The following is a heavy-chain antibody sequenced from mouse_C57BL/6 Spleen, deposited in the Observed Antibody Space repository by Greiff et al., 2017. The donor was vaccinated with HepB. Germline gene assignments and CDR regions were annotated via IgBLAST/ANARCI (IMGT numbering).Heavy chain of an antibody. J-gene: IGHJ4*01. CDR3: ARDLGGAMDY. D-gene: IGHD4-1*01. CDR1: GFTFSDYY. CDR2: INYDGSST. Sequence: EVKLVESEGGLVQPGSSMKLSCTASGFTFSDYYMAWVRQVPEKGLEWVANINYDGSSTYYLDSLKSRFIISRDNAKNILYLQMSSLKSEDTATYYCARDLGGAMDYWGQGTSVTVSS. V-gene: IGHV5-16*01.